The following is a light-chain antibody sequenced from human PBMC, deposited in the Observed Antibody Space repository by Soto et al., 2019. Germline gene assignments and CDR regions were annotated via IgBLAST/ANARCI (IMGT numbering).Light chain of an antibody. J-gene: IGLJ1*01. CDR1: SSDVGGYNY. Sequence: QSALTQPRSVSGSPGQSVTISCTGTSSDVGGYNYVSWYQQHPGKAPKVMLYDVSERPSGVPDRFSGSKSGNTASLTISGLKAEDEADYYCCSYAGSPRYVFGTGTKVTVL. CDR2: DVS. V-gene: IGLV2-11*01. CDR3: CSYAGSPRYV.